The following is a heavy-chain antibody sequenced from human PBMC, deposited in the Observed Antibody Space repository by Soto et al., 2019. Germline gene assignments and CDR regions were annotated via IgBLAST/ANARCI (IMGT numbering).Heavy chain of an antibody. CDR1: GYTFTSYG. CDR2: ISAYNGNT. V-gene: IGHV1-18*01. D-gene: IGHD2-2*01. CDR3: ARYRNSHCSSTSCYSLSHWFDP. Sequence: ASVKVSCKASGYTFTSYGISWVRQAPGQGLEWMGWISAYNGNTNYAQKLQGRVTMTTDTSTSTAYMELRSLRSDDTAVYYCARYRNSHCSSTSCYSLSHWFDPWGQGTLVTVSS. J-gene: IGHJ5*02.